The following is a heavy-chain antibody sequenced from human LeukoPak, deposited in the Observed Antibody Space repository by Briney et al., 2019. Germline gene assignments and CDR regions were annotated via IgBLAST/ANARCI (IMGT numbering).Heavy chain of an antibody. Sequence: GGSLSLSCSASGFTFADYSMHWVRQAPGKGLEWVSVINRNGGAIKYADSVKGRFIISRDNSKNSLYLQMNSLRTEDTALYYCTKEHSSGWPTVDYWGQGTLVTVSS. V-gene: IGHV3-43*01. CDR3: TKEHSSGWPTVDY. CDR1: GFTFADYS. J-gene: IGHJ4*02. CDR2: INRNGGAI. D-gene: IGHD6-19*01.